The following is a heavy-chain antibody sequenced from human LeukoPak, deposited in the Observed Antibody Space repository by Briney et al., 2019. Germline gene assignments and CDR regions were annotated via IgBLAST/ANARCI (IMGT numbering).Heavy chain of an antibody. CDR2: IYCSGST. Sequence: EPSETLSLTCTVSGGSISSYYWSWIRQPPGKGLEWIGYIYCSGSTNYNPSLKSRVTISVDTSKNQFSLKLSSVTAADTAVYYCARDIVVVPAAIRGRDYYYYGMDVWGQGTTVTVSS. V-gene: IGHV4-59*01. D-gene: IGHD2-2*02. CDR3: ARDIVVVPAAIRGRDYYYYGMDV. J-gene: IGHJ6*02. CDR1: GGSISSYY.